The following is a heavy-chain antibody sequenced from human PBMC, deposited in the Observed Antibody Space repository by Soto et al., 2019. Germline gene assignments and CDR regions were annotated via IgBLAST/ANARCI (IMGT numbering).Heavy chain of an antibody. Sequence: GGSLRLSCAASGFTFSSYSMNWVRQAPGKGLEWVGRIKSKTDGGTTDYAAPVKGRFTISRDDSKNTLYLQMNSLKTEDTAVYYCTTGYFDWLLSHYYGMDVWGQGTTVTVSS. D-gene: IGHD3-9*01. CDR2: IKSKTDGGTT. CDR1: GFTFSSYS. V-gene: IGHV3-15*07. J-gene: IGHJ6*02. CDR3: TTGYFDWLLSHYYGMDV.